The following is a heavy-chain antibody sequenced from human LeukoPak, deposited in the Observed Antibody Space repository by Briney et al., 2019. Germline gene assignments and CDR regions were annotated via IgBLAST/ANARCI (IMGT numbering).Heavy chain of an antibody. V-gene: IGHV3-23*01. CDR2: ISGSGDST. CDR3: ALTTPTIFGVVGGPSDY. CDR1: GFTFRSYG. D-gene: IGHD3-3*01. J-gene: IGHJ4*02. Sequence: PGGSLRLSCAASGFTFRSYGMTWVRQAPGKGLEWVSAISGSGDSTYYADSVKGRFTISRDNSKNTLYLQMNSLRAEDTAVYYCALTTPTIFGVVGGPSDYWGQGTLVTVSS.